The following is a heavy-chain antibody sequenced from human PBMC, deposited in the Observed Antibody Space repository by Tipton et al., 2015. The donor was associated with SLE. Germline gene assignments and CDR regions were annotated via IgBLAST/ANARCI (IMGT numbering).Heavy chain of an antibody. CDR3: ARGEAVAALGAFDI. CDR2: IYYSGTT. D-gene: IGHD6-19*01. V-gene: IGHV4-39*07. CDR1: GGSISSSNYY. Sequence: TLSLTCTVSGGSISSSNYYWGWIRQPPGKGLQWIVSIYYSGTTYYNPSLKSRVTISVDTSKNQFSLKLSSVTAADTAVYSCARGEAVAALGAFDIWGQGTMVTVSS. J-gene: IGHJ3*02.